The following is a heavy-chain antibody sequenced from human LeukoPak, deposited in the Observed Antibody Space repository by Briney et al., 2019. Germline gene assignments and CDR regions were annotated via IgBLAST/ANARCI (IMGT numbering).Heavy chain of an antibody. CDR3: ANAFYDSSGYAPLPADY. Sequence: PGGSLRLSCAASGFTFSSYGMHWVRQAPGKGLEWVAVTCYDGSNKYYADSVKGRFTISRDNSKNTLYLQMNSLRAEDTAVYYCANAFYDSSGYAPLPADYWGQGTLVTVSS. D-gene: IGHD3-22*01. J-gene: IGHJ4*02. V-gene: IGHV3-33*06. CDR1: GFTFSSYG. CDR2: TCYDGSNK.